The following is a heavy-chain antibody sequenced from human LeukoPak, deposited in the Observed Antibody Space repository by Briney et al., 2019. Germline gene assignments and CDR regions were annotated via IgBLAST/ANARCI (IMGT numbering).Heavy chain of an antibody. Sequence: PSETLSLTCAVSGYSISSGYYWGGSRRSPGKGREGIATIFHSGSIYYSPSLKRGVTLSGEKAKNKLFLKLNTVKDGDTAVYYCARMGVSYYYDSSTYYPLAFDVWGQGTVVTVSS. J-gene: IGHJ3*01. V-gene: IGHV4-38-2*01. CDR2: IFHSGSI. D-gene: IGHD3-22*01. CDR3: ARMGVSYYYDSSTYYPLAFDV. CDR1: GYSISSGYY.